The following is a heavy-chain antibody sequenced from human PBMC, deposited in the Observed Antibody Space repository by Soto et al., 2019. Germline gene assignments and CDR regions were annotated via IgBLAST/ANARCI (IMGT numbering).Heavy chain of an antibody. V-gene: IGHV4-34*01. Sequence: SETLSLTCAVYGGSFSGYYWSWIRQPPGKGLEWIGEINHSGSTNYNPSLKSRVTISIDTSKNQFSLKLSSVTAADTVVYYCARLLDGTSPSYFDYWGQGTLVTVSS. CDR2: INHSGST. D-gene: IGHD1-1*01. J-gene: IGHJ4*02. CDR1: GGSFSGYY. CDR3: ARLLDGTSPSYFDY.